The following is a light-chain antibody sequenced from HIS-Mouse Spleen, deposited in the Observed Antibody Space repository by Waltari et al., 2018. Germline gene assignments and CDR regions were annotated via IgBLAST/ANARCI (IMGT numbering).Light chain of an antibody. Sequence: QSALTQPASVSGSPGQSITISCTGTSSDVGGYNYVSWYQQHPGKAPKLMIYDVSNRPSGVSNRFSCSKSGNTASLTISWLQAEDEADYYCSSYTSSSFNVVFGGGTKLTVL. CDR2: DVS. CDR3: SSYTSSSFNVV. V-gene: IGLV2-14*03. CDR1: SSDVGGYNY. J-gene: IGLJ2*01.